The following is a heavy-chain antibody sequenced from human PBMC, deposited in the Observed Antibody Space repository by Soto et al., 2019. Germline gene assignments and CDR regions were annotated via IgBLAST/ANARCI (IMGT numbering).Heavy chain of an antibody. Sequence: SETLSLTCAVSGGSISNYYWSWIRQPAGKGLEWIGRFYASGYTNYNPSLKSRVTMSLDISKNQFSLRLSSVTAADTAVYYCARGNQVAMSDYWGQGTLVTVSS. CDR3: ARGNQVAMSDY. J-gene: IGHJ4*02. V-gene: IGHV4-4*07. CDR2: FYASGYT. CDR1: GGSISNYY.